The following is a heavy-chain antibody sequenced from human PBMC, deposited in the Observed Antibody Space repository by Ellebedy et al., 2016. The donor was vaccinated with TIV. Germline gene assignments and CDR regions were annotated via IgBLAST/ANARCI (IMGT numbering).Heavy chain of an antibody. J-gene: IGHJ6*02. CDR1: GYTFTSYY. V-gene: IGHV1-46*01. CDR3: ARGRVPAAHYYYYGMDV. CDR2: INPSGGST. D-gene: IGHD2-2*01. Sequence: ASVKVSXXASGYTFTSYYMHWVRQAPGQGLEWMGIINPSGGSTSYAQKFQGRVTMTRDTSTSTVYMELSSLRSEDTAVYYCARGRVPAAHYYYYGMDVWGQGTTVTVSS.